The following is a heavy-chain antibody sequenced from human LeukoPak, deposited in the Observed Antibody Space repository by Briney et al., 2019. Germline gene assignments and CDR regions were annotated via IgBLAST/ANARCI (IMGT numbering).Heavy chain of an antibody. J-gene: IGHJ4*02. D-gene: IGHD6-6*01. Sequence: SETLSLTCTVSGGSISGYFWSWIRQHPGKGLEWIGYIYYSGSTYYNPSLKSRVTISVDTSKNQFSLKLSSVTAADTAVYYCAIEKYSSSSFYFDYWGQGTLVTVSS. CDR2: IYYSGST. V-gene: IGHV4-59*06. CDR1: GGSISGYF. CDR3: AIEKYSSSSFYFDY.